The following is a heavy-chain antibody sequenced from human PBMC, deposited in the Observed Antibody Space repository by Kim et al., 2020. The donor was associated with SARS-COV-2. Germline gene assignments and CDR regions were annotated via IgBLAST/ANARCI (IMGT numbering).Heavy chain of an antibody. V-gene: IGHV3-74*01. CDR2: INSDGGST. CDR3: AKGSGDGGNSFDY. J-gene: IGHJ4*02. D-gene: IGHD2-15*01. CDR1: GFTFSSYW. Sequence: GGSLRLSCAASGFTFSSYWMHWVRQAPGKGLVWVARINSDGGSTSYADSVKGRFTISRDNAKNTLYLQMNSLRAEDTAVYYCAKGSGDGGNSFDYWGQGTLVTVSS.